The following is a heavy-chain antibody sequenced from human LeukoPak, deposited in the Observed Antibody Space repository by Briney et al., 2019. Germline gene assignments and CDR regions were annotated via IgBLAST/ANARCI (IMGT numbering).Heavy chain of an antibody. CDR3: ARRPGYYDSSGYHYYFDY. Sequence: PSETLSLTCAVYGGSFSGYYWSWIRQPPGKGLEWIGEINHSGSTNYNPSLKSRVTISVDTSKNQFSLKLSSVTAADTAVYYCARRPGYYDSSGYHYYFDYWGQGTLVTVSS. V-gene: IGHV4-34*01. J-gene: IGHJ4*02. CDR2: INHSGST. D-gene: IGHD3-22*01. CDR1: GGSFSGYY.